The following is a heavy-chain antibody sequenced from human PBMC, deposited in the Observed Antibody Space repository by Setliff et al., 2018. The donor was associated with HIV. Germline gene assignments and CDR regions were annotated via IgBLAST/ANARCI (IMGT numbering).Heavy chain of an antibody. D-gene: IGHD6-13*01. CDR2: IFYSGHT. CDR3: ARGVAAAGL. V-gene: IGHV4-39*07. Sequence: SETLSLTCTVSGGSISRSRYYWAWIRQPPGKGLEWIGNIFYSGHTFYNPSLRSRVTISVDTSKNQFSLKLSSVTAADTAVYYCARGVAAAGLWGQGTLVTVSS. CDR1: GGSISRSRYY. J-gene: IGHJ4*02.